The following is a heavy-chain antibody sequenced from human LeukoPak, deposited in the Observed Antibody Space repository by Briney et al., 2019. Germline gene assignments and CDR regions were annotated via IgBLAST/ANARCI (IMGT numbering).Heavy chain of an antibody. D-gene: IGHD6-6*01. CDR1: GGSTRTSTSY. CDR2: IHYSGST. CDR3: ARESSSSRYFMDV. Sequence: SETLSLTCSVSGGSTRTSTSYWGWVRQPPGKGLEWIGSIHYSGSTYKNPSLKSRVTISMDSSGSQFSLKVTSLTAADSAVYCCARESSSSRYFMDVWGRGTTVTVSS. J-gene: IGHJ6*03. V-gene: IGHV4-39*07.